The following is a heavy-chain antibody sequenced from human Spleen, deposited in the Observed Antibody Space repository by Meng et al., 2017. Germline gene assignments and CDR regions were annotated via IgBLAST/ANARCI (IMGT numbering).Heavy chain of an antibody. J-gene: IGHJ6*02. CDR1: GFTFSSYS. CDR3: ARTPRIYYDSLGSEGASSYYYYYGMDV. CDR2: ISSSSSYI. Sequence: GESLKISCAASGFTFSSYSMNWVRQAPGKGLEWVSSISSSSSYIYYADSVKGRFTISRDNAKNSLYLQMNSLRAEDTAVYYCARTPRIYYDSLGSEGASSYYYYYGMDVWGQGTTVTVSS. V-gene: IGHV3-21*01. D-gene: IGHD3-22*01.